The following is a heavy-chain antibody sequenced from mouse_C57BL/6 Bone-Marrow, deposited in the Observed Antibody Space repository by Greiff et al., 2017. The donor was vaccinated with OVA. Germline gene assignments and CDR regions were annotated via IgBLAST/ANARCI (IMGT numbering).Heavy chain of an antibody. CDR1: GYTFTSYW. CDR2: IDPSDSYT. CDR3: ARCYYYGSGDY. J-gene: IGHJ2*01. Sequence: QVQLQQPGAELVKPGASVKLSCKASGYTFTSYWMQWVKQRPGQGLEWIGEIDPSDSYTNYNQKFKGKATLTVDTSSSTAYMQLSSLTSEDSAVYYCARCYYYGSGDYWGQGTTLTVSS. V-gene: IGHV1-50*01. D-gene: IGHD1-1*01.